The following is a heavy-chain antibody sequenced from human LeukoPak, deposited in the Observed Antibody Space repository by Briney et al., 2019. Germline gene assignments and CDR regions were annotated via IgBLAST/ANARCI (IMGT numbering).Heavy chain of an antibody. CDR2: IFHSGST. CDR1: SDSIFTSNW. CDR3: ARSPTKRVPEDY. J-gene: IGHJ4*02. Sequence: SGTLSLTCTVSSDSIFTSNWWSWVRQPPGRGLEWIGQIFHSGSTSYSPSLKSRVTISMDKSKNQISLRLTSVTAADTAVYYCARSPTKRVPEDYWGQGTLVTVSS. D-gene: IGHD2-2*01. V-gene: IGHV4-4*02.